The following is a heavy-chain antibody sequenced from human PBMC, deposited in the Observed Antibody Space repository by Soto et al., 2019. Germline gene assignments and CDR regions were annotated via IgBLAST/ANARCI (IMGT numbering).Heavy chain of an antibody. CDR1: GGSISSSNW. CDR3: ARVSRRGTYFGVVTQSFDY. Sequence: PSETLSLTCAVSGGSISSSNWWSWVRQPPGKGLEWIGEIYYSGSTYYNPSLKSRVTISVDTSKNQFSLKLSSVTAADTAVYYCARVSRRGTYFGVVTQSFDYWGQGTLVIVSS. D-gene: IGHD3-3*01. J-gene: IGHJ4*02. V-gene: IGHV4-4*02. CDR2: IYYSGST.